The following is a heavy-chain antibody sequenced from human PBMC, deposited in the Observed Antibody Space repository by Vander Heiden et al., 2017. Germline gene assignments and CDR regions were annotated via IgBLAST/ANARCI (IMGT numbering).Heavy chain of an antibody. CDR1: GFNLRNYD. J-gene: IGHJ3*02. CDR2: IGTAGDT. CDR3: ARGGSDAFDI. D-gene: IGHD6-25*01. Sequence: EVQLVESGGGLVQPGGSLRLSCSASGFNLRNYDMHWVRQAIGKGLGWVSGIGTAGDTFYPGSVKGRFTISRENAQNSLFLQMNSLRAGDTAVYYCARGGSDAFDIWGQGTMVTVSS. V-gene: IGHV3-13*01.